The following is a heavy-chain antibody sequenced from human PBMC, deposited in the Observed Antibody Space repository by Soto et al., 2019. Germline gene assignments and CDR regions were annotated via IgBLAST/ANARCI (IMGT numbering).Heavy chain of an antibody. CDR1: GGSLSTPVW. D-gene: IGHD1-1*01. CDR3: ARKAWTRLDY. J-gene: IGHJ4*02. Sequence: QLQLQESGPGLVKPSGTLSLTCGVSGGSLSTPVWWSWVRLPPGKGLEWIGEVVHSGSANYNPSRQSRVTISLDKSTNRFSLRLSSVTAADTAVYYCARKAWTRLDYWGQGALVTVSS. CDR2: VVHSGSA. V-gene: IGHV4-4*02.